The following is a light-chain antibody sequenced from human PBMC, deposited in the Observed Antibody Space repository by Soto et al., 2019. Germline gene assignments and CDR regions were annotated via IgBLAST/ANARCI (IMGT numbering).Light chain of an antibody. CDR1: QGISSY. CDR3: QQLDSYPRT. V-gene: IGKV1-9*01. J-gene: IGKJ1*01. CDR2: GAS. Sequence: DIQLTQSPSFLSASVGDRVTITCRASQGISSYLAWYQQKPGKAPKLLIYGASTLQSGVPSRFSGSGSGTEFTLTISSLQPEDFAIYYCQQLDSYPRTFGQGTKVEIK.